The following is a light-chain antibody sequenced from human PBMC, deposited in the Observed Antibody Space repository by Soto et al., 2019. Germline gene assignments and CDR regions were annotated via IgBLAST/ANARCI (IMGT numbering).Light chain of an antibody. J-gene: IGLJ1*01. CDR1: SSDVGKYDY. CDR3: TSDTPSSTYV. CDR2: AVS. Sequence: QSALTQPASVSGSPGQWITISCTGTSSDVGKYDYVSWYQQYPGKAPRLMIYAVSRRPSGVSNRFSGSKSGNTASLTISGLQAEDEADYYCTSDTPSSTYVFGTGTKVTVL. V-gene: IGLV2-14*03.